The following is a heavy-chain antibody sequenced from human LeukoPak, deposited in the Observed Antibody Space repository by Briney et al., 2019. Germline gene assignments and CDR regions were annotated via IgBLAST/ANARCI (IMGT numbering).Heavy chain of an antibody. CDR1: GFTFSSYW. CDR3: ASWEVPAVMPQDY. V-gene: IGHV3-74*01. CDR2: INSDGTST. J-gene: IGHJ4*02. Sequence: PGGSLRLSCAASGFTFSSYWVHWVRQAPGKGLVWVSRINSDGTSTTYADSVKGRFTISRDNAKNTLHLQMNSLRAEDTAVYYCASWEVPAVMPQDYWGQGTLVTVSS. D-gene: IGHD2-2*01.